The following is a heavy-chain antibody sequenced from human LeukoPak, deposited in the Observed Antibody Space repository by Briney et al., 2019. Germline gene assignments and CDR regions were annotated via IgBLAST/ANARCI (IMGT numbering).Heavy chain of an antibody. CDR3: ARRIYDFWSGSLDY. CDR1: GGTFSSYA. V-gene: IGHV1-69*05. D-gene: IGHD3-3*01. CDR2: IIPIFGTA. J-gene: IGHJ4*02. Sequence: ASVKVSCKASGGTFSSYAISWVRQAPGQGLEWMGGIIPIFGTANYAQKFQGRVTITTDESTSTAYMELSSLRSEDTAVYYCARRIYDFWSGSLDYWGQGTLVTVSS.